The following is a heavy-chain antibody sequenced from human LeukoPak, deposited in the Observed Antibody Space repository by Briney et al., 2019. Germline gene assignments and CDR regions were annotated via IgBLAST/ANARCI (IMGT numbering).Heavy chain of an antibody. CDR1: GGTFSSYA. V-gene: IGHV1-69*05. Sequence: AASVTVSCKASGGTFSSYAISWVRPAPGQGLEWMGRIIPIFGTANYAQKFQGRVTITTDESTSTAYMELSSLRSEDTAVYYCARDGGKVWFGEKLPGANAFDIWGQGTMVTVSS. D-gene: IGHD3-10*01. CDR3: ARDGGKVWFGEKLPGANAFDI. CDR2: IIPIFGTA. J-gene: IGHJ3*02.